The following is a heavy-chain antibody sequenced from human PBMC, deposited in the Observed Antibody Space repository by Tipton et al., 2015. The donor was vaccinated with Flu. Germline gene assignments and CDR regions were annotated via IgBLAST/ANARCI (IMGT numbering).Heavy chain of an antibody. CDR1: GEALGSYY. J-gene: IGHJ4*02. D-gene: IGHD3-10*01. CDR3: ARFSVRGESDY. CDR2: IYSSGST. V-gene: IGHV4-4*07. Sequence: GEALGSYYWTWIRQPAGKGLEWIGRIYSSGSTKYSPSFKSRVIMSVGTSKNQFSLKMSSVTAADTAVYYCARFSVRGESDYWGQGTLVTVSS.